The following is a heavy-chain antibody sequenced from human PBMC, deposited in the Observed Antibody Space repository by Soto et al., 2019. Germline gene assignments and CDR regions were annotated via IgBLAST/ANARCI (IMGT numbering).Heavy chain of an antibody. J-gene: IGHJ6*02. CDR2: ISSSSSYI. CDR3: ARERVYAHRYYGMDV. CDR1: GFTFSSYS. Sequence: EVQLVESGGGLVKPGGSLRLSCAASGFTFSSYSMNWVRQAPGKGLEWVSSISSSSSYIYYADSVKGRFTISRDNAKNSLYLQMNSLRAEDTAVYYCARERVYAHRYYGMDVWGQGTTVTVSS. V-gene: IGHV3-21*01. D-gene: IGHD2-8*01.